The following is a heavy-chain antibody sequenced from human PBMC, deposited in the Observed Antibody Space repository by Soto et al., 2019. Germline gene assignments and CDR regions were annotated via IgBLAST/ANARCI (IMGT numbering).Heavy chain of an antibody. J-gene: IGHJ2*01. D-gene: IGHD7-27*01. Sequence: QVQLQQWGAGLLKPSETLSLTCAVYGGSFSGYYWSWIRQPPGKGLEWIGEINHSGSTNYNPSLKSRVTISVDTSKNQFSLKLSSVTAADTAVYYCARRKRNWGLGWYFDLWGRGTLVTVSS. CDR1: GGSFSGYY. V-gene: IGHV4-34*01. CDR2: INHSGST. CDR3: ARRKRNWGLGWYFDL.